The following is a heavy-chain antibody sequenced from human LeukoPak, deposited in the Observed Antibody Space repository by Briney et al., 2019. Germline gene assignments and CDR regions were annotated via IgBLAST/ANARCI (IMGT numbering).Heavy chain of an antibody. CDR1: GYTFTGYY. J-gene: IGHJ4*02. Sequence: ASVKVSCKASGYTFTGYYMHWVRQAPGQGLEWMGWINPNSGGTSYAQKFQGRVTMTRDTSTSTVYMELSSLRSEDTAVYYCARKYGTATLDLFDYWGQGTLVTVSP. CDR2: INPNSGGT. D-gene: IGHD2-15*01. V-gene: IGHV1-2*02. CDR3: ARKYGTATLDLFDY.